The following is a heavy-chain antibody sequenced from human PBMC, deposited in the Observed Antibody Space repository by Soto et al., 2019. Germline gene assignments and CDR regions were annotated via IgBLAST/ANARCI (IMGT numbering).Heavy chain of an antibody. J-gene: IGHJ4*02. CDR1: GGSISSYY. CDR2: IYYSGST. V-gene: IGHV4-59*01. Sequence: QVQLQESGPGLVKPSETLSLTCTVSGGSISSYYWSWIGQPPGKGLEWIGYIYYSGSTNYNPSLKSRVTISVDTSKNQFSLKLSSVTAADTAVYYCARLHPSVAGIDYWGQGTLVTVSS. CDR3: ARLHPSVAGIDY. D-gene: IGHD6-19*01.